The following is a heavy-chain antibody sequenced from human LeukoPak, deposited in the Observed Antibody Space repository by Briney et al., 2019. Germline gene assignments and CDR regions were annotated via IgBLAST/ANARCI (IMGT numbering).Heavy chain of an antibody. CDR3: ARTGRITMVRGYNWFDP. V-gene: IGHV4-38-2*02. Sequence: SETLSLTCTVSGYSISSGYYWGWIRRPPGKGLEWIGSIYHSGSTYYNPSLKSRVTISVDTSKNQFSLKLSSVTAANTAVYYCARTGRITMVRGYNWFDPWGQGTLVTVSP. J-gene: IGHJ5*02. CDR1: GYSISSGYY. D-gene: IGHD3-10*01. CDR2: IYHSGST.